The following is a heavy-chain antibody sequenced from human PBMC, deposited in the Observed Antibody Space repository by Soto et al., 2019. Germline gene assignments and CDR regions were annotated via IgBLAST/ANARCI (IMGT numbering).Heavy chain of an antibody. D-gene: IGHD6-13*01. CDR1: GFTFSNYA. CDR3: AKARGSSSWYGWFDP. J-gene: IGHJ5*02. CDR2: VSGSGGNT. V-gene: IGHV3-23*01. Sequence: GGSLRLSCAASGFTFSNYAMSWVRQAPGKGLEWVSAVSGSGGNTYYADSVKGRFTISRDNSKNTLYLQMNSLRAEDTAVYYCAKARGSSSWYGWFDPWGQGTLVTVSS.